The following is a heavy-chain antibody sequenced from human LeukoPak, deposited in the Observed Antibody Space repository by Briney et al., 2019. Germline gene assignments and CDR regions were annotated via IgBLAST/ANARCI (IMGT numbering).Heavy chain of an antibody. CDR2: ISAYNGNT. V-gene: IGHV1-18*01. CDR3: ARVDCSGGSCYLKL. CDR1: GYTFTSYG. J-gene: IGHJ4*02. Sequence: GASVKVSCKASGYTFTSYGISWVRQAPGQGLEWMGWISAYNGNTNYAQKLQGRVTMTTDTSTSTAYMELRSLRSDDTAVYYCARVDCSGGSCYLKLWGQGTLVTVSS. D-gene: IGHD2-15*01.